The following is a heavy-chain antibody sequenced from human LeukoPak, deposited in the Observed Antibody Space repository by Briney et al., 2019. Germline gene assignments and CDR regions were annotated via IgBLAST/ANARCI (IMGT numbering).Heavy chain of an antibody. D-gene: IGHD7-27*01. CDR2: INSDGSGT. J-gene: IGHJ4*02. CDR1: GFTFSAYW. V-gene: IGHV3-74*01. CDR3: TRDKSGDLDY. Sequence: PGGSLRLSCAASGFTFSAYWMHWVRQTPEKGLVWVSRINSDGSGTSYAGSVKGRFTISRDNAKNTLYLQMNSLRAEDTAVYYCTRDKSGDLDYWGQGTQVTVSS.